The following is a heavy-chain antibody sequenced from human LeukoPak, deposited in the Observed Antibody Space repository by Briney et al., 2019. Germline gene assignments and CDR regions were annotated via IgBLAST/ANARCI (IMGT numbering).Heavy chain of an antibody. CDR1: GGSISSGGYY. CDR2: IYYSGST. CDR3: ARYNKQQLPRGFDY. Sequence: SETLSLTCTVSGGSISSGGYYWSWIRQHPGKGLEWIGYIYYSGSTYYNPSLKSRVTISVDTSKNQFSLKLSSVTAADTAVYYCARYNKQQLPRGFDYWGQGTLVTVSS. J-gene: IGHJ4*02. V-gene: IGHV4-31*03. D-gene: IGHD6-13*01.